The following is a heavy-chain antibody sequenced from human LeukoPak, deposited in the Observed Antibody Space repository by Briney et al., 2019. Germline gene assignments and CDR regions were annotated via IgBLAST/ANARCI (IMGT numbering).Heavy chain of an antibody. CDR1: GYSFTSYW. V-gene: IGHV5-51*01. CDR3: ARGMMYQLLAGSYYMDV. Sequence: GESLKIFCKGSGYSFTSYWIGWVRQMPGKGLEWMGIIYPGDSDTRYSPSFQGQVTISADKSTSTAYMELSSLRSEDTAVYYCARGMMYQLLAGSYYMDVWGKGTTVTVSS. CDR2: IYPGDSDT. J-gene: IGHJ6*03. D-gene: IGHD2-2*01.